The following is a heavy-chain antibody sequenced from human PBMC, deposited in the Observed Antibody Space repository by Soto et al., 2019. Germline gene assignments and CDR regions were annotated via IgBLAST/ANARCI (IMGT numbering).Heavy chain of an antibody. CDR3: ARDLGHSPIAF. J-gene: IGHJ4*02. V-gene: IGHV3-11*01. CDR2: ISSGGAPI. CDR1: GFTFSDYY. Sequence: QVQLMESGGGLVKPEGSLRLSCAASGFTFSDYYMSWIRQAPGKGLEWLSYISSGGAPIYYGDSVKGRFSISRDKAKKPLYLQINSLRAEDTAVYYCARDLGHSPIAFWGQGTLVTVSS. D-gene: IGHD7-27*01.